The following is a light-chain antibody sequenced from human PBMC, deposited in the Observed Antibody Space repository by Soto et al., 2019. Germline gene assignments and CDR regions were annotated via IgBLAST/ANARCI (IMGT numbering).Light chain of an antibody. Sequence: QSALTQPAFLSGSPGQSITISCTGTSSDVGSYNLVSWYQQRPGKAPKLMIYEGSKRPSGVSYRFSASKSGNTASLTISGLQAEDEAAYYCCSYAGSSTSVFGGGTKLTVL. CDR2: EGS. V-gene: IGLV2-23*01. CDR1: SSDVGSYNL. CDR3: CSYAGSSTSV. J-gene: IGLJ2*01.